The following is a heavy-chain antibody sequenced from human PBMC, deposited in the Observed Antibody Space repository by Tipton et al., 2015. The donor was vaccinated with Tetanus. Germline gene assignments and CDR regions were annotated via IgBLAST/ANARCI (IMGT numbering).Heavy chain of an antibody. CDR1: GGSISSSNW. CDR2: IPHSGST. Sequence: TLSLTCAVSGGSISSSNWWMWVRQPPGKGLEWIGEIPHSGSTNYNPSLKSRVLITEDSSKKQFSRKLNSVTAADTAVYYWATKVLAATGTKADYWGQGTLVTVSS. CDR3: ATKVLAATGTKADY. V-gene: IGHV4-4*02. D-gene: IGHD1/OR15-1a*01. J-gene: IGHJ4*02.